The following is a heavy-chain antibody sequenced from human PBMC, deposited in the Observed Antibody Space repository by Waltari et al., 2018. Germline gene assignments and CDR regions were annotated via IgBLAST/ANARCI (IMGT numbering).Heavy chain of an antibody. V-gene: IGHV3-7*01. D-gene: IGHD2-21*01. CDR2: IEVDGSHQ. CDR1: GGTFSSYA. CDR3: ARGSHCNGYDCYYHFDF. J-gene: IGHJ4*02. Sequence: VQLVQSGAEVKKPGSSVKVSCKASGGTFSSYAISWVRQAPGKGLEWLANIEVDGSHQNYVDSVKGRFTISRDNPKNLLFLQMNGLRAEDTAVYYCARGSHCNGYDCYYHFDFWGQGTLVTVSS.